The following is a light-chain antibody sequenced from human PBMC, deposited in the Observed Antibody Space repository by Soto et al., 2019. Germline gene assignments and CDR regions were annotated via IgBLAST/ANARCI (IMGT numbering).Light chain of an antibody. CDR1: QDISTW. CDR3: QQANIVPLT. V-gene: IGKV1-12*01. Sequence: DIQMTQSPSSVSASVGDRVTITCRASQDISTWLGWYQQKPGKAPKLLIFSASSLQSGVPSRFSGGGSGTDFTRTISSLQPEDFASYFCQQANIVPLTFGGGTKVQIK. J-gene: IGKJ4*01. CDR2: SAS.